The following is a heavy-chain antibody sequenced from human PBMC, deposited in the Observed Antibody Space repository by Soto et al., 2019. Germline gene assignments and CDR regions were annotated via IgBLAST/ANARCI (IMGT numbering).Heavy chain of an antibody. Sequence: LRLSCAASGFTFSYYSMNWVRQAPGKGLEWVSSISSSSSYISYADSVKGRFTISRDTAKNSLYLQMNSLRAEDTAVYYCARVVHDYYPYYVDGTDIWGKGTTDAASS. CDR3: ARVVHDYYPYYVDGTDI. CDR2: ISSSSSYI. J-gene: IGHJ6*04. D-gene: IGHD2-8*01. V-gene: IGHV3-21*01. CDR1: GFTFSYYS.